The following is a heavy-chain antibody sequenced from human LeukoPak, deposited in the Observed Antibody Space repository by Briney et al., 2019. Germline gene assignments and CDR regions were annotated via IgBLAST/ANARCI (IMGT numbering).Heavy chain of an antibody. J-gene: IGHJ4*02. D-gene: IGHD3-3*01. CDR3: AKDHYDFWTGNPIN. CDR1: GLTLINHA. Sequence: GGSLRLSCEAFGLTLINHAMTWVRQAPGKGLEWVSAIGGSGGGTYYADSVKGRFTISRDNSNNMVYLQMNSLRAEDTAVYFCAKDHYDFWTGNPINWGQGTLVTVSS. V-gene: IGHV3-23*01. CDR2: IGGSGGGT.